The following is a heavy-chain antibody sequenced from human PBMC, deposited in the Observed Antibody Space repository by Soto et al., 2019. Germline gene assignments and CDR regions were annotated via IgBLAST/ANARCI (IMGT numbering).Heavy chain of an antibody. CDR2: IYYSGST. Sequence: SETLSLTCTVSGGSISSSSYYWGWIRQPPGKGLEWIGSIYYSGSTYYNPSLKSRVTISVDTSKNQFSLKLCSVTAADTAVYYCARGAPSYYDILTGYYGRHWFDPWGQGTLVTVSS. CDR3: ARGAPSYYDILTGYYGRHWFDP. D-gene: IGHD3-9*01. V-gene: IGHV4-39*01. J-gene: IGHJ5*02. CDR1: GGSISSSSYY.